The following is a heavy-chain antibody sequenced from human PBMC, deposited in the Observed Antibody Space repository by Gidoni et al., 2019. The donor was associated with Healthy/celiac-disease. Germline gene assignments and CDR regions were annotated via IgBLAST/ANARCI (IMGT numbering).Heavy chain of an antibody. CDR1: GFTFSSYS. Sequence: EVQLVESGGGLVEPGGSLRLSSAASGFTFSSYSMNWVRQAPGKGLEGVSYISSSSSTICSAGSLKGRFTISSDNAKNSLYLQMNSLRDEDTAVYYCSRALVVGATAVAFDIWGQGTMVTVSS. CDR3: SRALVVGATAVAFDI. V-gene: IGHV3-48*02. D-gene: IGHD1-26*01. CDR2: ISSSSSTI. J-gene: IGHJ3*02.